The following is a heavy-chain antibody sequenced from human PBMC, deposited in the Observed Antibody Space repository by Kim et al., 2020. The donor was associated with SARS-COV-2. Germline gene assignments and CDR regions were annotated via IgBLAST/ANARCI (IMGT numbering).Heavy chain of an antibody. CDR3: ARGGESSSWYYFDY. J-gene: IGHJ4*02. V-gene: IGHV6-1*01. D-gene: IGHD6-13*01. CDR2: TYYRSKWYN. CDR1: GDSVSTNSAA. Sequence: SQTLSLTCAMSGDSVSTNSAAWNWIRQSPSRGLEWLGRTYYRSKWYNDYAVSVKSRITINPNPSKNQFSLQLNSVTPEDTAVYYCARGGESSSWYYFDYWGQGTLVTVSS.